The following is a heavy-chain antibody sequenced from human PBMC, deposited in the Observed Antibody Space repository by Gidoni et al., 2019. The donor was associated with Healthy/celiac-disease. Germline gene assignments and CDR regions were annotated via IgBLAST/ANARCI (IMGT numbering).Heavy chain of an antibody. CDR3: ASPGRGWFDP. Sequence: QVQLQQWGAGLLKPSETLSLTCAVYGGSFSGYYWSWIRQPPGKGLEWIGEINHSGSTNYNPSLKSRVTISVDTSKNQFSLKLSSATAADTAVYYCASPGRGWFDPWGQGTLVTVSS. CDR2: INHSGST. J-gene: IGHJ5*02. V-gene: IGHV4-34*01. CDR1: GGSFSGYY. D-gene: IGHD1-26*01.